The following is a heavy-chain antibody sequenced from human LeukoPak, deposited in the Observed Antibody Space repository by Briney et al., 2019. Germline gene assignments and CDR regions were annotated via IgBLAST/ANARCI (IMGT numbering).Heavy chain of an antibody. Sequence: PGGSLRLSCAASGFTFSNAWMSWVRQAPGKGLEWVGRIKSKTDGGTTDYAAPVKGRFTISRDDSKNTLYLQMNSLKTEDTAVHYCSALTYNWNAALYYWGQGALVTVSS. CDR2: IKSKTDGGTT. J-gene: IGHJ4*02. V-gene: IGHV3-15*01. CDR3: SALTYNWNAALYY. CDR1: GFTFSNAW. D-gene: IGHD1-20*01.